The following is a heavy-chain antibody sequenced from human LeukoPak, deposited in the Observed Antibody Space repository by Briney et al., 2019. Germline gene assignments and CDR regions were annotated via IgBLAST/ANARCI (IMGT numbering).Heavy chain of an antibody. Sequence: AGEGLRLSGGASGLICRMYGVDGVRQSKGKGLEWVAVIWNDGSNKYYADSVKGRFTISRDNSKTTLFLQMNSLRAEDTAVYYCARASGSFDYWGQGTLVTVSS. V-gene: IGHV3-33*07. CDR2: IWNDGSNK. D-gene: IGHD1-26*01. J-gene: IGHJ4*02. CDR1: GLICRMYG. CDR3: ARASGSFDY.